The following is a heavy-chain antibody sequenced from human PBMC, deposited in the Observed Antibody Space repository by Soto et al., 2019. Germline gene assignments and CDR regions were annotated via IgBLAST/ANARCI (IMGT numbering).Heavy chain of an antibody. Sequence: QVQLVQSGAEVKKPGSSVKVSCKASGGTFSSYAISWVRQAPGQGLEWMGGIIPIFGTANYAQKFQGRVTITADESKSTAYMELSSLRSEDTAVYYCARAGNYYDSSGYYLTPFDYWGQGTLVTVSS. V-gene: IGHV1-69*01. CDR1: GGTFSSYA. J-gene: IGHJ4*02. CDR3: ARAGNYYDSSGYYLTPFDY. D-gene: IGHD3-22*01. CDR2: IIPIFGTA.